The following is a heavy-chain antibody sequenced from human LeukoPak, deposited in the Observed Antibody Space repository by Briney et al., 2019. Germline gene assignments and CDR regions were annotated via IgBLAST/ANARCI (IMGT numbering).Heavy chain of an antibody. CDR1: GFTFSSYG. D-gene: IGHD6-13*01. V-gene: IGHV3-30*18. CDR3: AKEDAAAGIWGGRNWFDP. J-gene: IGHJ5*02. CDR2: ISYDGSNK. Sequence: GGSLRLSCAASGFTFSSYGMHWVRQAPGKGLEWVAVISYDGSNKYYADSVKGRFTISRDNSKNTLYLQMNSLRAEDTAVYYCAKEDAAAGIWGGRNWFDPWGQGTLVTVSS.